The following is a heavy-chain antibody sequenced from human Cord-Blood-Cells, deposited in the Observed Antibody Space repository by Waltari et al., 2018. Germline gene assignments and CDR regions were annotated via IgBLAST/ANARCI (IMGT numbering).Heavy chain of an antibody. V-gene: IGHV4-39*01. Sequence: QLQLQESGPGLVKPSETLSLTCTVSGGSISSSSYYWGWIRQPPGKGLEWIGSIYYSGSTHYNPYLKSRVTISVDTSKNQFSLKLSSVTAADTAVYYCASGLGYCSSTSCYTGNWFDPWGQGTLVTVSS. J-gene: IGHJ5*02. CDR3: ASGLGYCSSTSCYTGNWFDP. CDR2: IYYSGST. D-gene: IGHD2-2*02. CDR1: GGSISSSSYY.